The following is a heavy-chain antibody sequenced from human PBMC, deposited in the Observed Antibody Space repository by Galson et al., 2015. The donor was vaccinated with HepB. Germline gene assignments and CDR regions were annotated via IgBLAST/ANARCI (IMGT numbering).Heavy chain of an antibody. V-gene: IGHV3-23*01. J-gene: IGHJ6*02. CDR1: GFTFSSYA. CDR2: ISASATVT. CDR3: AKNLSSWGMDG. Sequence: SLRLSCAASGFTFSSYAMSWVRQAPGKGLEWVSAISASATVTYYRVSVRGRFTISRDNSKNTLYLQMNSVRADDTAIYYCAKNLSSWGMDGWGQGTTVTVS. D-gene: IGHD6-13*01.